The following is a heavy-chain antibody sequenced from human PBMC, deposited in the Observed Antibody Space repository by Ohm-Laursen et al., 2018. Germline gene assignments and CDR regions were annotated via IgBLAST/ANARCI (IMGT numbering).Heavy chain of an antibody. V-gene: IGHV4-34*01. CDR1: GGSFRGYY. CDR3: ARDAIENIVAPHLDY. CDR2: INHSGST. D-gene: IGHD5-12*01. J-gene: IGHJ4*02. Sequence: SETLSLTCAVYGGSFRGYYWSWIRQPPGKGLEWIGEINHSGSTNYNPSLKSRVTISVDTSKNQFSLKLSSVTAADTAVYYCARDAIENIVAPHLDYWGQGTLVTVSS.